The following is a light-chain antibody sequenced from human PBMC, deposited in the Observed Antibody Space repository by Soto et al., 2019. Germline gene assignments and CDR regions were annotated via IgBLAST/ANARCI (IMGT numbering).Light chain of an antibody. CDR3: QQYGSSRT. J-gene: IGKJ1*01. CDR1: QSLPSNS. CDR2: GAS. Sequence: ETVLMQSPDTLSLPPGERVTLSCRASQSLPSNSLAWYQQKPGQPPRLLFYGASSRATGVPDRFVGSGSGTDFTLTVARLEAEDFAVYYCQQYGSSRTFGQGTKVDIK. V-gene: IGKV3-20*01.